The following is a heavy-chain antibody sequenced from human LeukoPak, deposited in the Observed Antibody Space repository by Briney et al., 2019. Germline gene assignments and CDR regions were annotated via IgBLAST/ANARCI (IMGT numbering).Heavy chain of an antibody. D-gene: IGHD3-16*01. CDR1: GYTFSDYY. V-gene: IGHV1-2*02. CDR3: AREFMTTIHLDY. Sequence: ASVKVSCKTSGYTFSDYYIHWIRQAPGQGLEWVGWINPNSGDTDYAQKFQGRVTMTRDTSISTAYMELSRLRSDDTAVYYCAREFMTTIHLDYWGQGTLVTVSS. J-gene: IGHJ4*02. CDR2: INPNSGDT.